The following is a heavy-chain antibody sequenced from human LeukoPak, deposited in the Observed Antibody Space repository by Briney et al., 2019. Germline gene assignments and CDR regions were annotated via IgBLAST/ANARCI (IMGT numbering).Heavy chain of an antibody. CDR1: GFTFSSYE. CDR3: ASYSIAVADFDY. V-gene: IGHV3-48*03. D-gene: IGHD6-19*01. CDR2: ISSSGSTI. J-gene: IGHJ4*02. Sequence: PGGSLRLSCAASGFTFSSYEMNWVRQAPGKGLEWVSYISSSGSTIYYADSVKGRFTISRDNAKNSLYLRMNSLRAEDTAVYYCASYSIAVADFDYWGQGTLVTVSS.